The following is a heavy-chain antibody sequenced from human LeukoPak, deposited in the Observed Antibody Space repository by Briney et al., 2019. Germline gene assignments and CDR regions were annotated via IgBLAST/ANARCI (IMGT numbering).Heavy chain of an antibody. V-gene: IGHV4-4*07. CDR3: AGYSYGFDY. D-gene: IGHD5-18*01. CDR1: GGSFSSYD. J-gene: IGHJ4*02. CDR2: IYTSGST. Sequence: SETLSLTCTASGGSFSSYDWRWVRQPAGKGLEWIGRIYTSGSTNYNPSLKSRVTMSVDTSKNQCSLKLSSVTAADTAVYYCAGYSYGFDYWGQGTLVTVSS.